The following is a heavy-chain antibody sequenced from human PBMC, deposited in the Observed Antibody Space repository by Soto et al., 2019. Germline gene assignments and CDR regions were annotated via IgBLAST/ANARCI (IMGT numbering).Heavy chain of an antibody. CDR2: IYYSGSA. CDR3: ARERKERGYSGYDWSPKTTDFDY. D-gene: IGHD5-12*01. J-gene: IGHJ4*02. V-gene: IGHV4-59*01. Sequence: SETLSLTCTVSGGSISSYYWSWIRQPPGKGLEWIGYIYYSGSANYNPSLKSRVTISVDTSKNQFSLKLSSVTAADTAVYYCARERKERGYSGYDWSPKTTDFDYWGQGTLVTVSS. CDR1: GGSISSYY.